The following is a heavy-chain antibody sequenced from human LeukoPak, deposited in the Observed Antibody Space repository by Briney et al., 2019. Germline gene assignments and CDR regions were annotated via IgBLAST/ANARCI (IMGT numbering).Heavy chain of an antibody. V-gene: IGHV3-11*05. D-gene: IGHD6-13*01. CDR2: ISSSSSYT. CDR3: ARGGYSSSWCRDYDAFDI. Sequence: PGGSLRLSCAASGFTFSDYYMSWIRQAPGKGLEWVSYISSSSSYTNYADSVKGRFTISRDNAKNSLYLQMNSLRAEDTAVYYCARGGYSSSWCRDYDAFDIWGQGTMVTVSS. J-gene: IGHJ3*02. CDR1: GFTFSDYY.